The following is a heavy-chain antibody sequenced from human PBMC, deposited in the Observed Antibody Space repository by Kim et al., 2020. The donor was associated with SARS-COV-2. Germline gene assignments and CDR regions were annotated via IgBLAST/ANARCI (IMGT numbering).Heavy chain of an antibody. V-gene: IGHV3-53*01. J-gene: IGHJ6*02. D-gene: IGHD3-10*01. Sequence: GGSLRLSCAASGFTFSSNYMSWVRQAPGKGLEWVSIIYSGGSTYYADSVKGRFTISRDNSKNTLYLQMNSLRAEDTAVYYCARDSGYYGSGKAYGMDFWGQGTTVTVSS. CDR1: GFTFSSNY. CDR3: ARDSGYYGSGKAYGMDF. CDR2: IYSGGST.